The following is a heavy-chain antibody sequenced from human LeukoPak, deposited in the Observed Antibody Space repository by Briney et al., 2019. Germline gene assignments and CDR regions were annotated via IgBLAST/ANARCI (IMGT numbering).Heavy chain of an antibody. CDR1: DGSMSGSSFF. J-gene: IGHJ6*03. D-gene: IGHD1-20*01. Sequence: SETLSLTCSVSDGSMSGSSFFWGFWVWIRQSPGKGLEWIGSIYNSGSTYYNPSLKSRVTISVDTSNNQFSLNLSSVTVADTAVYFCARDVGRVNWNYDSYMDVWGKGTTVTVSS. CDR3: ARDVGRVNWNYDSYMDV. CDR2: IYNSGST. V-gene: IGHV4-39*07.